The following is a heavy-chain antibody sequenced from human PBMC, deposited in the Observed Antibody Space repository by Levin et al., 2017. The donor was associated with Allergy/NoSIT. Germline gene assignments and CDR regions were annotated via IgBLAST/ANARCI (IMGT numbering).Heavy chain of an antibody. Sequence: SVKVSCKASGGTFSSYAISWVRQAPGQGLEWMGGIIPIFGTANYAQKFQGRVTITADKSTSTAYMELSSLRSEDTAVYYCARSFLGYSSGWYKDFDIWGQGTMVTVSS. CDR3: ARSFLGYSSGWYKDFDI. J-gene: IGHJ3*02. V-gene: IGHV1-69*06. D-gene: IGHD6-19*01. CDR2: IIPIFGTA. CDR1: GGTFSSYA.